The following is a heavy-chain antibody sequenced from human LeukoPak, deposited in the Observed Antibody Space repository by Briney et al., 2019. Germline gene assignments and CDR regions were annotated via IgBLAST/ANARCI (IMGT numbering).Heavy chain of an antibody. D-gene: IGHD3-22*01. CDR3: ARLRTYYYDSSGYYPDGGSWFDP. CDR1: GYSFTSYW. J-gene: IGHJ5*02. V-gene: IGHV5-51*01. Sequence: GESLKISCKGSGYSFTSYWSGWVRQMPGKGLEWLGIIYPGDSDTRDSPSYQGQVTISADKSISTAYLQWSSLKASDTAMYYCARLRTYYYDSSGYYPDGGSWFDPWGQGTLVTASS. CDR2: IYPGDSDT.